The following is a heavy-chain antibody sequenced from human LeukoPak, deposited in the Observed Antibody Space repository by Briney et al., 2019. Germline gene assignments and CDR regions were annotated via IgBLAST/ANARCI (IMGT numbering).Heavy chain of an antibody. V-gene: IGHV1-2*02. CDR1: GYTFTGYY. Sequence: GASVKVSCKASGYTFTGYYMHWVRQAPGQGLEWMGWINPNSGGTNYAQKFQGRVTMTRDTSISTAYMELSSLRLDDTAVYYCARALLPNYYHTTAQKGWLDPWGQGTLVTVSS. D-gene: IGHD3-10*01. J-gene: IGHJ5*02. CDR2: INPNSGGT. CDR3: ARALLPNYYHTTAQKGWLDP.